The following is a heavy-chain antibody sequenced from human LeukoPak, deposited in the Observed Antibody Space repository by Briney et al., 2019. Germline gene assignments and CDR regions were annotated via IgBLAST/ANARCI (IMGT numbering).Heavy chain of an antibody. CDR2: INQDGSEK. Sequence: GGSLRLSCAASGFTFSNYAIHWVCQAPGKGLEWVANINQDGSEKYYVGSVKGRFSISRDNAKNSVYLQMNSLRAEDTAVYYCARALSAWGQGTLVTVSS. D-gene: IGHD3-3*01. CDR1: GFTFSNYA. CDR3: ARALSA. J-gene: IGHJ4*02. V-gene: IGHV3-7*03.